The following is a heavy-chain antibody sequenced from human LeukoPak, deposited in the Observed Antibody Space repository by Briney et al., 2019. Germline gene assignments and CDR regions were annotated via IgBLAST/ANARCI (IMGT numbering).Heavy chain of an antibody. CDR3: ARDFYGYSSGWSTFTPWFDP. J-gene: IGHJ5*02. V-gene: IGHV4-34*01. CDR2: INHSGST. Sequence: PSETLSLTCAVYGGSFSGYYWSWIRQPPGKGLEWIGEINHSGSTNYNPSLKSRVTTSVDTSKNQFSLKLSSVTAADTAVYYCARDFYGYSSGWSTFTPWFDPWGQGTLVTVSS. D-gene: IGHD6-19*01. CDR1: GGSFSGYY.